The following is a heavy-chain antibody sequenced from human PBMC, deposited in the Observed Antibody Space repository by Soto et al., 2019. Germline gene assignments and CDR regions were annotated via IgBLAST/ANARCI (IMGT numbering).Heavy chain of an antibody. CDR2: ISYDGSNK. V-gene: IGHV3-30*03. CDR1: GFTFRSYG. J-gene: IGHJ4*02. Sequence: QVQLVESGGGVVQPGRSLRLSCAVSGFTFRSYGMHWVRQAPGKGLEWVAVISYDGSNKYYAESVKGQFTISRDNSKNARHLQMNSMNAKDSAVFYCGRQTLTYYYDSSGSYWGQGTLVTVSS. CDR3: GRQTLTYYYDSSGSY. D-gene: IGHD3-22*01.